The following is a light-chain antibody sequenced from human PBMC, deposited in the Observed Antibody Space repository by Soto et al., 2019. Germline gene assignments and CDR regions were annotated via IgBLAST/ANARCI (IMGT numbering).Light chain of an antibody. Sequence: QSVLTQPASVSGSPGQSITISCTGTSSDVGGYNYVSWYQQHPGKAPKLMIYDVSNRPSGVSNRFSGSKSGNTASLTISGPQAEDEADYYCSSYKSSSTRVFGTGTKVTVL. J-gene: IGLJ1*01. CDR1: SSDVGGYNY. CDR2: DVS. V-gene: IGLV2-14*01. CDR3: SSYKSSSTRV.